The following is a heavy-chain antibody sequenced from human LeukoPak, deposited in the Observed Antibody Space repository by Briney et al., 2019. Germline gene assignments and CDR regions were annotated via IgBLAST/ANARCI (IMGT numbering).Heavy chain of an antibody. J-gene: IGHJ6*03. Sequence: SVKVSCKASGGTFSSYAISWVRQAPGQGLEWMGGIIPIFGTANYAQKFQGRVTITTDESTCTAYMELSSLRSEDTAVYYCARVGGDHLYYYYMDVWGKGTTVTVSS. CDR3: ARVGGDHLYYYYMDV. D-gene: IGHD2-21*02. V-gene: IGHV1-69*05. CDR1: GGTFSSYA. CDR2: IIPIFGTA.